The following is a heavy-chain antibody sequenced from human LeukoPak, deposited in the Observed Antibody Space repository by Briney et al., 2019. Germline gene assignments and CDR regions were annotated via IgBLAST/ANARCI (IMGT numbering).Heavy chain of an antibody. V-gene: IGHV3-30*02. CDR3: AKDIEYNWNYVDY. CDR2: IRYDGINK. CDR1: GFTFSSYG. Sequence: GGSLRLSCAASGFTFSSYGMHWVRQAPGKGLEWVTFIRYDGINKYYADSVKGRFTISGDNPKNTLYLQMNSLRAEDTAVFYCAKDIEYNWNYVDYWGQGTLVTVSS. J-gene: IGHJ4*02. D-gene: IGHD1-7*01.